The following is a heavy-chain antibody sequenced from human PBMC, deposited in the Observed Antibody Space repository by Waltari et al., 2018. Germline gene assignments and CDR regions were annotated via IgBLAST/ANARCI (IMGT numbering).Heavy chain of an antibody. Sequence: QVQLQESGPGLVKPSQTLSLTCTGSGGSISSGSSYWSWIRQPAGKGLEWIGRLYTSGSTNYNPSLKSRVTISVDTSKNQFSLKLSSVTAADTAVYYCARYGGITFDYWGQGTLVTVSS. CDR1: GGSISSGSSY. CDR2: LYTSGST. J-gene: IGHJ4*02. CDR3: ARYGGITFDY. V-gene: IGHV4-61*02. D-gene: IGHD2-15*01.